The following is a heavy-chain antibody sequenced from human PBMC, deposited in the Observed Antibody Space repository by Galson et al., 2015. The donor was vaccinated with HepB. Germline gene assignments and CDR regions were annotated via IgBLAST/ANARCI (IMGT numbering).Heavy chain of an antibody. CDR2: ITSSSSFI. V-gene: IGHV3-48*01. CDR3: VRDRTLGMTRQYMDV. J-gene: IGHJ6*03. D-gene: IGHD1-14*01. CDR1: DFTFSNTG. Sequence: SLRLSCAASDFTFSNTGMNWVRQAPGKGLEWIPYITSSSSFIYYADSVKGRFTISRDNAKNSLYLQMNSLRAEDTAVYYCVRDRTLGMTRQYMDVWGKGTTVTVSS.